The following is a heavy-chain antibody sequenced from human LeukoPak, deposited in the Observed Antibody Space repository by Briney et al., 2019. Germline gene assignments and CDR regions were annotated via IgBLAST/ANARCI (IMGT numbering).Heavy chain of an antibody. CDR1: GFPFTTAW. J-gene: IGHJ5*01. V-gene: IGHV3-15*01. CDR3: TWYYYDRFDP. D-gene: IGHD3-22*01. Sequence: GGSLRLSCAASGFPFTTAWMSWVRQAPGRGLEWVGRIKRETEGGTTDYAAPVKGRFTISRDDSKKTLYLQMNSLKTEDTAAYYCTWYYYDRFDPWGQGTLVTVSS. CDR2: IKRETEGGTT.